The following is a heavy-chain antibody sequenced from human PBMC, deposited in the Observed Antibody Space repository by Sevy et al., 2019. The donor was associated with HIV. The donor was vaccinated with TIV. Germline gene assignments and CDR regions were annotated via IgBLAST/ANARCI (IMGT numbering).Heavy chain of an antibody. CDR2: IKQDGSDK. V-gene: IGHV3-7*01. Sequence: GGSLRLSCAASGFTFSTYWMSWVRQAPGKGVEWVANIKQDGSDKNYMDSVKGRFTISRDNAKNSLYLQMSSLRAEDTAVYYCATLSSPMPNSGWYDFFDHWGQGTLVTVSS. J-gene: IGHJ4*02. D-gene: IGHD6-19*01. CDR1: GFTFSTYW. CDR3: ATLSSPMPNSGWYDFFDH.